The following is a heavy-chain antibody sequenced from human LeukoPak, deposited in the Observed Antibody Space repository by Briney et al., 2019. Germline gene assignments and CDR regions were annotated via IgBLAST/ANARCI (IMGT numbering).Heavy chain of an antibody. V-gene: IGHV4-61*01. Sequence: SETLSLTCTVSGGSVSSGSYYWSWIRRPPGKGLEWIGYIYYSGSTNYNPSLKSRVTISVDTSKNQFSLKLSSVTAADTAVYYCARDKAIDYYGSGSYYNGFDYWGQGTLVTVSS. CDR2: IYYSGST. D-gene: IGHD3-10*01. CDR1: GGSVSSGSYY. J-gene: IGHJ4*02. CDR3: ARDKAIDYYGSGSYYNGFDY.